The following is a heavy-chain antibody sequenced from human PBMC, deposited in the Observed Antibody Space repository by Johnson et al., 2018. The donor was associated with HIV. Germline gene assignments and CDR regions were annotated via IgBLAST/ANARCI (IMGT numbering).Heavy chain of an antibody. CDR2: ISGSGGST. CDR3: AKGGGELLWFRELSDAFDI. CDR1: GFTFSSYA. J-gene: IGHJ3*02. D-gene: IGHD3-10*01. Sequence: VQLVESGGGLIQPGGSLRLSCAASGFTFSSYAMSWVRQAPGKGLEWVSSISGSGGSTYYADSVKGRFTISRDNSKNTLYVQMNSLRAEDTAVYYCAKGGGELLWFRELSDAFDIWGQGTMVTVSS. V-gene: IGHV3-23*04.